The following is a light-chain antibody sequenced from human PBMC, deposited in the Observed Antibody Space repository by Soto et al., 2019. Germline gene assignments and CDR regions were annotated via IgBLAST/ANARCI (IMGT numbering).Light chain of an antibody. CDR3: HQYNNWPPYT. CDR2: DAS. V-gene: IGKV3-15*01. J-gene: IGKJ2*01. Sequence: EIVMTQSPATLSMSPGERATLSCRASQSIGSSLAWYQQKPGQAPRLLIYDASTRATDIPARFSGSGSGTEFTLTINSLQSADFAVYYCHQYNNWPPYTFGQGTNLEIK. CDR1: QSIGSS.